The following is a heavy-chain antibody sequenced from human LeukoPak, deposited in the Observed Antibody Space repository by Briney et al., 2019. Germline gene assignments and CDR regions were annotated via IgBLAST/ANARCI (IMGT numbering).Heavy chain of an antibody. CDR2: ISGSGGST. V-gene: IGHV3-23*01. CDR1: GFTFSSYA. D-gene: IGHD3-22*01. Sequence: GGSLRLSCAASGFTFSSYAMSWVRQAPGKGLEWVSAISGSGGSTYYADSVKGRFTISRDNSKNTLYLQLNSLRAEDTAVYYCAKTHPITMIVVVITPFDYWGQGTLVTVSS. CDR3: AKTHPITMIVVVITPFDY. J-gene: IGHJ4*02.